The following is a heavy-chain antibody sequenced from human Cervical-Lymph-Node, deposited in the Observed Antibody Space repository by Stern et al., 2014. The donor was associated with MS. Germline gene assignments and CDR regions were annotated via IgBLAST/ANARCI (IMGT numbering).Heavy chain of an antibody. J-gene: IGHJ6*02. V-gene: IGHV1-18*01. CDR2: ISAYNGNT. CDR3: ARDQVFDPDYYYYGMDV. Sequence: QVQLVQSGAEVKKPGASVKVSCKASGYTFTSYGISWVRQAPGQGLEWMGWISAYNGNTNYAQKLQGRVTMTTDTSTSTAYMELRSLRSDDTAVYYCARDQVFDPDYYYYGMDVWGQGTTVTVSS. CDR1: GYTFTSYG.